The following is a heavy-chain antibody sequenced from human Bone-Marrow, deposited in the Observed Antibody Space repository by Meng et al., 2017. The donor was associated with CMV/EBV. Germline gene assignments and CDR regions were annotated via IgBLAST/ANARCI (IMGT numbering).Heavy chain of an antibody. Sequence: SETLSLTCTVSGGSISSGGYYWSWIRQHPGKGLEWIGYIYYSGSTYYNPSLKSRVTISVDTSKNQFSLKLSSVTAADTAVYYCARKEMATIAPTSLFDYWGQGTLGTSPQ. CDR3: ARKEMATIAPTSLFDY. J-gene: IGHJ4*02. V-gene: IGHV4-31*03. D-gene: IGHD5-24*01. CDR2: IYYSGST. CDR1: GGSISSGGYY.